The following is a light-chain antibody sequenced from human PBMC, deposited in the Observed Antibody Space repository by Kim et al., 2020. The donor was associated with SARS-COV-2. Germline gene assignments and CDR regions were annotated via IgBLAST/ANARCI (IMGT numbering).Light chain of an antibody. CDR3: SAYAGSNNLV. Sequence: QSALTQPPSASGSPGQSVTISCTGTSSDVGGYNYVSWYQQHPGKAPKLMIYEVSKRPSGVPDRFSGSKSGNMASLTVSGLQAEEEADYYCSAYAGSNNLVFGGGTQLTVL. CDR2: EVS. J-gene: IGLJ2*01. CDR1: SSDVGGYNY. V-gene: IGLV2-8*01.